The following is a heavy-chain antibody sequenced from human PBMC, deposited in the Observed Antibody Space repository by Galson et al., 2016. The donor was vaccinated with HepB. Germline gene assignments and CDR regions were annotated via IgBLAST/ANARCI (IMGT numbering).Heavy chain of an antibody. Sequence: GKGLEVVSSISRSGDSTDYADSVKGRFTISRDNSKNTLSLQMNSLTADDTAIYYCVQGSTAPAVWGKGTTVTVSS. V-gene: IGHV3-23*01. J-gene: IGHJ6*04. D-gene: IGHD2-2*01. CDR2: ISRSGDST. CDR3: VQGSTAPAV.